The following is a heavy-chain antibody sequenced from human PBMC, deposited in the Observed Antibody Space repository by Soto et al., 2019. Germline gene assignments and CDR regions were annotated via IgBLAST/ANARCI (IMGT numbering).Heavy chain of an antibody. V-gene: IGHV3-23*01. Sequence: EVQLLDSGGGLIQSGGSLRLSCAASGFTFVNHAMTWVRQAPGKGLEWVSAISGSGETTYYADSVKGRFTVSRDNSKNTLYLQMNILRAEDTAVYYCATFGVITPDYWGQGTLVTVSS. J-gene: IGHJ4*02. D-gene: IGHD3-3*01. CDR3: ATFGVITPDY. CDR2: ISGSGETT. CDR1: GFTFVNHA.